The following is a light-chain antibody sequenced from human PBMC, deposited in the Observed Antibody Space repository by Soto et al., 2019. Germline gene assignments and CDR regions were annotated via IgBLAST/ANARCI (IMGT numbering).Light chain of an antibody. CDR1: QSISSW. CDR2: HAS. J-gene: IGKJ1*01. V-gene: IGKV1-5*01. Sequence: DIQMTQSPSTLSASVGDRVTITCRASQSISSWLAWYQQKPGTAPKVLIYHASNLQSGAPSRFSGSGSGTEFTLTISSLQPDDFATYYCQQYNSYSFGQGTKVDIK. CDR3: QQYNSYS.